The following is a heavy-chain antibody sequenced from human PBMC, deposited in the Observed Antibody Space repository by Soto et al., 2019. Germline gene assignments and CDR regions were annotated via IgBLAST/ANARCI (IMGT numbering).Heavy chain of an antibody. CDR1: GFSFGDYD. J-gene: IGHJ4*02. CDR2: LYADGRT. D-gene: IGHD3-10*01. V-gene: IGHV3-23*01. Sequence: EVQLLESGGGLVQPGGSLRLSCAASGFSFGDYDMGWVRQPPGKGPEWVSSLYADGRTFYLDSVRGRFSISRDNAKTFLFLQMNGLTADDTAVYFCATAGRNFFGSWGQGTLVTVSS. CDR3: ATAGRNFFGS.